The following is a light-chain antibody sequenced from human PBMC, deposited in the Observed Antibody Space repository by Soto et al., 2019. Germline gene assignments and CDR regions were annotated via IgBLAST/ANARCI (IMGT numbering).Light chain of an antibody. V-gene: IGLV2-14*01. CDR2: EVS. J-gene: IGLJ2*01. Sequence: QSALTQPASVSGSPGQSITISCTGTSSDIGNYDFVSWYQQVPGTAPKAMIYEVSSRPSGVSNRFSGSKSGNTASLTFSGLQAEDEAYYYCSSYTTSTSFILFGGGTKLTVL. CDR1: SSDIGNYDF. CDR3: SSYTTSTSFIL.